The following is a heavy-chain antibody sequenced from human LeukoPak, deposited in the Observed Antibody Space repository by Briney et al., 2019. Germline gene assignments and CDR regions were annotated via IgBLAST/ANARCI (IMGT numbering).Heavy chain of an antibody. J-gene: IGHJ6*02. D-gene: IGHD2-2*01. CDR2: IYTSGST. CDR1: GGSISSYY. Sequence: RTSETLSLTCTGSGGSISSYYWSWIPQPAGKGLEWIGRIYTSGSTNYNPSLMSRVTMSVDTSKNQFSLKLSSVTAADTAVYYCARDEVIPAAIPYGMDVWGQGTTVTVSS. CDR3: ARDEVIPAAIPYGMDV. V-gene: IGHV4-4*07.